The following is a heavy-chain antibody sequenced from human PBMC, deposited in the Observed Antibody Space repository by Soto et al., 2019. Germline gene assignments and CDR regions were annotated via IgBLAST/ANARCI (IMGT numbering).Heavy chain of an antibody. CDR2: ISAYDGNT. D-gene: IGHD3-22*01. CDR1: GYTFTSYG. Sequence: ASVKVSCKASGYTFTSYGISWVRQAPGQGLEWMGWISAYDGNTKYAQKFQGRVTMTTDTSTSTAYMELRSLRSDDTAVYYCARGSYYDSSGLYYYYYGMDVWGQGTTVTVSS. V-gene: IGHV1-18*04. J-gene: IGHJ6*02. CDR3: ARGSYYDSSGLYYYYYGMDV.